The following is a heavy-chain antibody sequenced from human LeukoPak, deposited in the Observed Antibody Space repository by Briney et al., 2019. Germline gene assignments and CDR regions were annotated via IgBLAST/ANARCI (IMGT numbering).Heavy chain of an antibody. V-gene: IGHV3-30*02. J-gene: IGHJ6*03. CDR1: GFTFSSYS. Sequence: GGSLRLSCAASGFTFSSYSMNWVRQAPGKGLEWVAFIRYDGSNKYYADSVKGRFTISRDNSKNTLYLQMNSLRAEDTAVYYCATFRESPYYYYYMDVWGKGTTVTVSS. D-gene: IGHD3-10*01. CDR3: ATFRESPYYYYYMDV. CDR2: IRYDGSNK.